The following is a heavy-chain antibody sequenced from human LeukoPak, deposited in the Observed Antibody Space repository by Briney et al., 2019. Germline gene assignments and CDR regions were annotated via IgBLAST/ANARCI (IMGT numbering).Heavy chain of an antibody. CDR1: GGTFSSYA. D-gene: IGHD2-2*01. CDR3: ARYRAIVEVPAASYYYYGMDV. CDR2: INPNSGGT. J-gene: IGHJ6*02. V-gene: IGHV1-2*02. Sequence: ASVKVSCKASGGTFSSYAISWVRQAPGQGLEWMGGINPNSGGTNYAQKFQGRVTMTRDTSISTAYMELSRLRSDDTAVYYCARYRAIVEVPAASYYYYGMDVWGQGTTVTVSS.